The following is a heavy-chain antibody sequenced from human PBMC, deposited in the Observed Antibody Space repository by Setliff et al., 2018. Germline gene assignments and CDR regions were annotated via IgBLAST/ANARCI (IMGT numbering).Heavy chain of an antibody. D-gene: IGHD2-21*02. Sequence: PGGSLRLSCAASGFTFSSYSMNWVRQAPGKGLEWVSAISSTITSTYYADSVKGRFTISRDNSKNTLYLQMNSLRAEDTAVYYCVRGGEGRDDSNSGSWGQGTLVTVSS. V-gene: IGHV3-21*01. CDR2: ISSTITST. CDR1: GFTFSSYS. CDR3: VRGGEGRDDSNSGS. J-gene: IGHJ5*02.